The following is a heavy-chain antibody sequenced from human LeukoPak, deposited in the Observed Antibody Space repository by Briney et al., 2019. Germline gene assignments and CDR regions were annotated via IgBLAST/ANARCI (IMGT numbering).Heavy chain of an antibody. CDR3: ARARYSGSYDY. V-gene: IGHV1-2*06. Sequence: ASVKVSCKASGYTCTGYYMHWVRQAPGQGLEWMGRINLNSGGTNYAQKFQGRVTMTRDASISTAYMELSRLRSDDTAVYYCARARYSGSYDYWGQGPLVTVSS. CDR1: GYTCTGYY. J-gene: IGHJ4*02. D-gene: IGHD1-26*01. CDR2: INLNSGGT.